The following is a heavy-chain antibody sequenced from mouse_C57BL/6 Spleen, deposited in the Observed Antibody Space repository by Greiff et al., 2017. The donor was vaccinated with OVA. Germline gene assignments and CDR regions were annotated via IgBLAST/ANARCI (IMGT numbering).Heavy chain of an antibody. CDR1: GYAFSSSW. D-gene: IGHD3-2*02. Sequence: VQLQQSGPELVKPGASVTISCKASGYAFSSSWMNWVKQRPGKGLEWIGRIYPGDGDTNYNGKFKGKATLTADKSSSTAYMQLSSLTSEDSAVYFCAKTAQATYYFDYWGQGTTLTVSS. V-gene: IGHV1-82*01. CDR3: AKTAQATYYFDY. CDR2: IYPGDGDT. J-gene: IGHJ2*01.